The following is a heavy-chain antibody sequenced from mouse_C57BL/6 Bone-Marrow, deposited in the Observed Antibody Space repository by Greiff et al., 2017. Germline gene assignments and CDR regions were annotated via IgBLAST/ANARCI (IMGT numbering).Heavy chain of an antibody. Sequence: ELQLQQSGAELVKPGASVKLSCTASGFNIKDYHMHWVKQRTEQGLEWIGRVDPEDGETKYAPKFQGKGTRTADTSSNTAYLQLSSLTSEDNAVYYCAPGREGNFDYWGQGTSLSVSS. CDR3: APGREGNFDY. CDR1: GFNIKDYH. J-gene: IGHJ2*02. V-gene: IGHV14-2*01. CDR2: VDPEDGET. D-gene: IGHD4-1*01.